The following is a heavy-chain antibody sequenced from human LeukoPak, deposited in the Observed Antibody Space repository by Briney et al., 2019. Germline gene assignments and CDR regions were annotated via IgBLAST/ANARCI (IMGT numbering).Heavy chain of an antibody. Sequence: SETLSLTCTVSGYSISSGYYWGCIRQPPGKGLEWIGSIYHSGSTYYNPSLKSRVTISVDTSKNQFSLKLSSVTAADTAVYYCARLTGGSGSYYTPRGWFDPWGQGTLVTVSS. CDR1: GYSISSGYY. J-gene: IGHJ5*02. V-gene: IGHV4-38-2*02. CDR2: IYHSGST. D-gene: IGHD3-10*01. CDR3: ARLTGGSGSYYTPRGWFDP.